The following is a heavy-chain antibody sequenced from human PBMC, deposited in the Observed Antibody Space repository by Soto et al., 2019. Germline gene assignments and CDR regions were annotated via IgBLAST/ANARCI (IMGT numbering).Heavy chain of an antibody. CDR1: GFTFSSYA. CDR3: AREEGSGWYFGYFDY. D-gene: IGHD6-19*01. Sequence: PGGSLRLSCAASGFTFSSYAMHWVRQAPGKGLEWVAVISYDGSNKYYADSVKGRFTISRDNSKNTLYLQMNSLRAEDTAVYYCAREEGSGWYFGYFDYWGQGTLVTVSS. CDR2: ISYDGSNK. J-gene: IGHJ4*02. V-gene: IGHV3-30-3*01.